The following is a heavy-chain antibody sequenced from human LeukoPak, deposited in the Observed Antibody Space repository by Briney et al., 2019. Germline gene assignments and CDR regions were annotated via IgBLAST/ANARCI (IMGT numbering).Heavy chain of an antibody. CDR1: GFTFSDYY. D-gene: IGHD1-1*01. CDR2: ISSSSSTI. Sequence: GGSLRLSCAASGFTFSDYYMSWIRQAPGKGLEWVSYISSSSSTIYYADSVKGRFTISRDNAKNSLYLQMNSLRAEDTAVYYCARDRPRTTGTTYFDYWGQGTLVTVSS. V-gene: IGHV3-11*04. CDR3: ARDRPRTTGTTYFDY. J-gene: IGHJ4*02.